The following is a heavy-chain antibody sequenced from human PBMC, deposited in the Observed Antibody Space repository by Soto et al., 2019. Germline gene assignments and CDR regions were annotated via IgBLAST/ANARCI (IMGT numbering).Heavy chain of an antibody. V-gene: IGHV1-18*01. D-gene: IGHD2-21*01. CDR1: GYKFISHS. J-gene: IGHJ6*02. Sequence: QIQLVQSGGEVKKPGASVKVSCKSSGYKFISHSITWVRQAPGQGLEWMGRISAYNGNTNYAQKLQGRVTMTTDTSTNTAYMELRSLRSDDTAVYYCARVAFCVGATGCRDMDVWGQGNTVTVSS. CDR3: ARVAFCVGATGCRDMDV. CDR2: ISAYNGNT.